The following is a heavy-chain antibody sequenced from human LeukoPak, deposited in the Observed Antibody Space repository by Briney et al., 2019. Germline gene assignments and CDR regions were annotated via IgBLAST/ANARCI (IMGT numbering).Heavy chain of an antibody. CDR2: ISGSGGST. Sequence: GGSLRLSCAASGFTFSNYAMTWVRQAPGKGLEWVSAISGSGGSTYYADSVKGRFTISRDNAKNSLYLQMNSLRAEDTAVYYCARDRWGSGSYGNFDYWGQGTLVTVSS. CDR3: ARDRWGSGSYGNFDY. J-gene: IGHJ4*02. D-gene: IGHD3-10*01. V-gene: IGHV3-23*01. CDR1: GFTFSNYA.